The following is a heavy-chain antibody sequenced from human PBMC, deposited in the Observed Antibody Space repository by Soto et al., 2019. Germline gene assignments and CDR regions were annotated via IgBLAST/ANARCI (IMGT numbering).Heavy chain of an antibody. Sequence: ASVKVSCKASGYTFTSYYMHWVRQAPGQGLEWMGIINPSGGSTSYAQKFQGRVTMTTDTSTSTVYMELRSLRSDDTAVYYCARDTENQYYDFWSGFYPYYYYMDVWGKGTTVTVSS. V-gene: IGHV1-46*01. CDR2: INPSGGST. J-gene: IGHJ6*03. CDR1: GYTFTSYY. CDR3: ARDTENQYYDFWSGFYPYYYYMDV. D-gene: IGHD3-3*01.